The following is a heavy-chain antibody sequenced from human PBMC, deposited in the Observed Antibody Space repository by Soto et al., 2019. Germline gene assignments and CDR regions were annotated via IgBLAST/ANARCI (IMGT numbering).Heavy chain of an antibody. D-gene: IGHD2-2*01. CDR3: AREGCSSPSRFCGMDV. J-gene: IGHJ6*02. CDR2: IIPIFGTA. Sequence: SVKSSCKASGGTFSSYAISWVRQAPGQGLEWMGGIIPIFGTANYAQKFQGRVTITADESTSTAYMELSSLRSEDTAVYYCAREGCSSPSRFCGMDVWGQGTTVTVSS. CDR1: GGTFSSYA. V-gene: IGHV1-69*13.